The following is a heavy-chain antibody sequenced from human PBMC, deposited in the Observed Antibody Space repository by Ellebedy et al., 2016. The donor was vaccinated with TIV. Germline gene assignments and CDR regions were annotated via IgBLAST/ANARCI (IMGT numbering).Heavy chain of an antibody. CDR1: GFTFSNYW. V-gene: IGHV3-74*03. CDR3: TRGPLDKIAIADEY. D-gene: IGHD2-21*01. CDR2: INPNGRST. Sequence: GESLKISXEVSGFTFSNYWMHWIRRAPGKGLVWVSCINPNGRSTTYVDSVKGRFTVSRDDAKNTLFLQMNGLTAEDTAVYFCTRGPLDKIAIADEYWGQGTLVTVSS. J-gene: IGHJ4*02.